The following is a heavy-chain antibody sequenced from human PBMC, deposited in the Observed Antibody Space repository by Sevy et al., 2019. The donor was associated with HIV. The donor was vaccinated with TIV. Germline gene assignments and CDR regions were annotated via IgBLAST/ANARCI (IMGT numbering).Heavy chain of an antibody. CDR1: GGSISSSNW. CDR2: IYHSGST. D-gene: IGHD2-8*01. CDR3: ATPNGPRLPVFDI. J-gene: IGHJ3*02. Sequence: SETLSLTCAVSGGSISSSNWWSWVRQPPGKGLEWIAEIYHSGSTKYNPSLETRVTISVNKSKNQFALNLTSLTPAETAVYYCATPNGPRLPVFDIWGQGTMVTVSS. V-gene: IGHV4-4*02.